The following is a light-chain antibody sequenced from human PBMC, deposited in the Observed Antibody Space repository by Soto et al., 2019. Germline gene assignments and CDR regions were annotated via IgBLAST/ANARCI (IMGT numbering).Light chain of an antibody. V-gene: IGKV3-20*01. J-gene: IGKJ5*01. CDR1: QSVRNNY. CDR2: GAS. CDR3: QQYGNPRIT. Sequence: ETVLTQSLGTLSLSPGGRATLSCRASQSVRNNYLAWYQQKPGQAPRLLISGASSRAAGIPDRYSGSGSETDFTLTISRLEPEDFALYFCQQYGNPRITFGQGTRLEIK.